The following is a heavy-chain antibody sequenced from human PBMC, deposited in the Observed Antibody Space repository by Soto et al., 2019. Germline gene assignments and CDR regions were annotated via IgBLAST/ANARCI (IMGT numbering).Heavy chain of an antibody. Sequence: SETLCLTCSVSVYSVSSSDYYWAWIRQPPGKGLEWIGSMFYSGLTYYNPSLKSRVTLSVDTSKNQFSVRLNSVTAADTAVYYCAPLSASLSGTYGIHVWGQGTTVTVSS. V-gene: IGHV4-39*01. CDR2: MFYSGLT. J-gene: IGHJ6*02. CDR3: APLSASLSGTYGIHV. CDR1: VYSVSSSDYY. D-gene: IGHD2-8*01.